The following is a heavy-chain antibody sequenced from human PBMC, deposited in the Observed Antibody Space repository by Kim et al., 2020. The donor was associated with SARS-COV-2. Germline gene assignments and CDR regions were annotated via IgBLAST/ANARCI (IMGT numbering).Heavy chain of an antibody. CDR2: IYYSGST. J-gene: IGHJ6*03. CDR3: ARLSPDTAMVSPDYYYYMDA. D-gene: IGHD5-18*01. V-gene: IGHV4-59*01. Sequence: SETLSLTCTVSGGSISSYYWSWIRQPPGKGLEWIGYIYYSGSTNYNPSLKSRVTISVDTSKNQFSLKLSSVTAADTAVYYCARLSPDTAMVSPDYYYYMDAWGTGNTVTVSS. CDR1: GGSISSYY.